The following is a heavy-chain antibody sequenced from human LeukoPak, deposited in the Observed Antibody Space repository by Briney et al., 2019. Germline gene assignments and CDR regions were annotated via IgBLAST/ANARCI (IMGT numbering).Heavy chain of an antibody. D-gene: IGHD6-13*01. CDR2: ISYDGSNK. CDR3: ARPTSERIAAADPYYFDY. J-gene: IGHJ4*02. V-gene: IGHV3-30*03. CDR1: GFTFSSYG. Sequence: PGRSLRLSCAASGFTFSSYGMHWVRQAPGKGLEWVAVISYDGSNKYYADSVKGRFTISRDNSKNTLYLQMNSLRAEDTAVYYCARPTSERIAAADPYYFDYWGQGTLVTVSS.